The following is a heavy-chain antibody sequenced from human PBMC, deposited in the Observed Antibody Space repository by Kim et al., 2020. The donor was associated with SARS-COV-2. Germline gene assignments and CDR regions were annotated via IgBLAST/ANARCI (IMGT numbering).Heavy chain of an antibody. V-gene: IGHV3-23*01. J-gene: IGHJ4*02. CDR3: AKRYYYGSGSFDY. Sequence: YADAVKGRFTISRDNSKNTLYRQMNSLRAEDTAVYYCAKRYYYGSGSFDYWGQGTLVTVSS. D-gene: IGHD3-10*01.